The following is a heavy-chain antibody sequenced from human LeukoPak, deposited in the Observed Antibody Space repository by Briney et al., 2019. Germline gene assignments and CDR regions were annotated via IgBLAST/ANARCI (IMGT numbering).Heavy chain of an antibody. V-gene: IGHV1-2*02. CDR3: ARMYYYDSSGYRY. J-gene: IGHJ4*02. CDR2: INPRNAAT. Sequence: ASVKVSCKASGYTFTGHYLHWVRQVPGQGLEWMGWINPRNAATNYAQKFQGRVTMTRDTSISTAYMELSRLRSDDTAVYYCARMYYYDSSGYRYWGQGTLVTVSS. D-gene: IGHD3-22*01. CDR1: GYTFTGHY.